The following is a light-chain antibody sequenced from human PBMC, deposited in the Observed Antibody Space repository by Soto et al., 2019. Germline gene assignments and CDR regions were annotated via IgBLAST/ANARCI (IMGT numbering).Light chain of an antibody. CDR3: QQYGSSPHT. CDR1: QSVSNSY. CDR2: GAS. Sequence: EIVLTQSPGTLSLSPGERATLSCRASQSVSNSYLAWYQQKPGQAPRLLISGASSRATGIPDRFSGSGSGTDLTLTIRRLEPEDFGVYLCQQYGSSPHTFGQGTELEIK. J-gene: IGKJ2*01. V-gene: IGKV3-20*01.